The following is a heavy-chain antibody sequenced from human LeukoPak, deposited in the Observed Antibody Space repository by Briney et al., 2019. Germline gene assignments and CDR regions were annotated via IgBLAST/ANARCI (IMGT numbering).Heavy chain of an antibody. Sequence: GGSLRPSCAASGFTFSGSAMHWVRQASGKGLEWVGRIRSKANSYATAYAASVKGRFTISRDDSKNTAYLQMNSLKTEDTAVYYCATRCSSTSCYGQDAFDIWGQGTMVTVSS. CDR3: ATRCSSTSCYGQDAFDI. CDR1: GFTFSGSA. V-gene: IGHV3-73*01. J-gene: IGHJ3*02. CDR2: IRSKANSYAT. D-gene: IGHD2-2*01.